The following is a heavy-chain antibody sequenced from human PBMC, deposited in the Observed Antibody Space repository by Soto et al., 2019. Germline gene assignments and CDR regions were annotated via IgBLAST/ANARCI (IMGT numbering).Heavy chain of an antibody. CDR2: IYYSGTT. CDR1: GGSMSNYY. CDR3: ARGPARSGYYTWFDP. Sequence: QVLLQESGPGLVKPSETLSLTCSVSGGSMSNYYWIWIRQPPGKGLEWFGYIYYSGTTNYNPSLKSRVTISEDTSKNQFSLELKSVTAADTAVYYCARGPARSGYYTWFDPWGQGVLVTVSS. D-gene: IGHD3-3*01. V-gene: IGHV4-59*01. J-gene: IGHJ5*02.